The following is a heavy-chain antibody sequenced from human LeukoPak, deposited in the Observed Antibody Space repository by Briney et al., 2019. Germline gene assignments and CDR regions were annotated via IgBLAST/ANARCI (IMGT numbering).Heavy chain of an antibody. Sequence: SETLSLTCTVSGGSISSYYWSWIRQPPGKGLEWIGYIYYSGSTNYNPSLKSRVTISVDRSKNQFSLKLSSVTAADTAVYYCARDTYYYDSSGYFNWFDPWGQGTLVTVSS. CDR1: GGSISSYY. CDR2: IYYSGST. J-gene: IGHJ5*02. V-gene: IGHV4-59*12. D-gene: IGHD3-22*01. CDR3: ARDTYYYDSSGYFNWFDP.